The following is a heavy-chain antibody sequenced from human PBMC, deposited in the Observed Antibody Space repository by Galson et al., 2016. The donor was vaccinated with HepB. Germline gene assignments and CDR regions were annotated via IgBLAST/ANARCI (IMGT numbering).Heavy chain of an antibody. CDR2: IHDSGST. CDR1: GGSINSYY. D-gene: IGHD1-26*01. J-gene: IGHJ4*02. Sequence: SETLSLTCIVSGGSINSYYWNWFRQPPGKGLEWIGYIHDSGSTYYNPSLKSRLTLSVDMSKNHFSMDLSSVTAADTAVYYCASKVVGPTTGHFDYWGQGTLVTVSS. V-gene: IGHV4-59*06. CDR3: ASKVVGPTTGHFDY.